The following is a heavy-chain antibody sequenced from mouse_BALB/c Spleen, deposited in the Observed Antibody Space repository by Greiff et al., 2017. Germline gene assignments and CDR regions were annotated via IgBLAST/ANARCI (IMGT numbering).Heavy chain of an antibody. CDR1: GFTFSDYY. J-gene: IGHJ4*01. Sequence: EVQVVESGGGLVKPGGSLKLSCAASGFTFSDYYMYWVRQTPEKRLEWVATISDGGSYTYYPDSVKGRFTISRDNAKNNLYLQMSSLKSEDTAMYYCARGEAYYRYDPYYAMDYWGQGTSVTVSS. CDR2: ISDGGSYT. D-gene: IGHD2-14*01. CDR3: ARGEAYYRYDPYYAMDY. V-gene: IGHV5-4*02.